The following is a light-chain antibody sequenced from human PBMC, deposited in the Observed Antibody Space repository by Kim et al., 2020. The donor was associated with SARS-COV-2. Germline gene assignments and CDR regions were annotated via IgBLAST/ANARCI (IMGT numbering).Light chain of an antibody. CDR3: GTWDSSLTVGV. J-gene: IGLJ3*02. CDR2: DDN. Sequence: GQRVTISCSGSNSNIGNNYVSWYQHLPGPAPKLLIYDDNRRPSGIPDRFSGSKSGTSATLGITGLQTGDEADYYCGTWDSSLTVGVFGGGTQLTVL. CDR1: NSNIGNNY. V-gene: IGLV1-51*01.